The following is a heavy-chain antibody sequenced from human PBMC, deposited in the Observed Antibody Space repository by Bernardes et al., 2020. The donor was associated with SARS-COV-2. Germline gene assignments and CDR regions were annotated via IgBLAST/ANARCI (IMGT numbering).Heavy chain of an antibody. CDR3: ARDLSPAANMDYYYHGMDV. D-gene: IGHD2-2*01. V-gene: IGHV1-2*04. Sequence: ASVKVSCKASGYTFTAYYIHWVRQAPGQGLEWVGWINPNTGATHFAQKFQGWVTMTRDTSISTAYMEVSRLTADDTDVYYCARDLSPAANMDYYYHGMDVWGQGTTVAVS. CDR1: GYTFTAYY. CDR2: INPNTGAT. J-gene: IGHJ6*02.